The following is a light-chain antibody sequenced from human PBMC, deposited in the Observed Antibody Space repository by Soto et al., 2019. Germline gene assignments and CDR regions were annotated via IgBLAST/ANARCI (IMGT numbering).Light chain of an antibody. CDR1: SSDIGTYNY. CDR3: SSYTTSSTII. V-gene: IGLV2-14*03. Sequence: QSALTQPASVSASPGQSITISCTGTSSDIGTYNYVSWYQQHPGKTPTLIIYDVTNRPSGVSNRFSGSKSGDTASLTISRLRPEDEADYHCSSYTTSSTIIFGGGTKLTVL. CDR2: DVT. J-gene: IGLJ2*01.